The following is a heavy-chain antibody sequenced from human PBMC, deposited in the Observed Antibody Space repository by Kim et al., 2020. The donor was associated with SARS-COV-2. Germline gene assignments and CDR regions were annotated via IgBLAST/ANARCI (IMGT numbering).Heavy chain of an antibody. CDR1: GGSISSYY. V-gene: IGHV4-59*08. Sequence: SETLSLTCTVSGGSISSYYWSWIRQPPGKGLEWIGYIYYSGSTNYNPSLKSRVTISVDTSKNQFSLKLSSVTAADTAVYYCARLGYCSGGSCQDAFDIWGQGTMVTVSS. J-gene: IGHJ3*02. CDR2: IYYSGST. D-gene: IGHD2-15*01. CDR3: ARLGYCSGGSCQDAFDI.